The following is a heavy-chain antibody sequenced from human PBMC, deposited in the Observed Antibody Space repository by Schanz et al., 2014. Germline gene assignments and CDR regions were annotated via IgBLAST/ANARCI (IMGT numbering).Heavy chain of an antibody. Sequence: EVQLVESGGGLVQPGGSLRLSCASSGFSFTTYAMSWVRQAPGKGLEWVSSISSGGGSTYYADSVKGRFTISRDNSKNTQYLQMNSLRPEDTAVYYCAKYRGYYRVSGSYRELEYWGQGALVTVSS. J-gene: IGHJ4*02. V-gene: IGHV3-23*04. CDR1: GFSFTTYA. CDR3: AKYRGYYRVSGSYRELEY. CDR2: ISSGGGST. D-gene: IGHD3-10*01.